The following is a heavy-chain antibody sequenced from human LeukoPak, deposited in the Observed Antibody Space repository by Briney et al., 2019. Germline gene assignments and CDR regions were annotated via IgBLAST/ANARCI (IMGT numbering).Heavy chain of an antibody. V-gene: IGHV3-23*01. D-gene: IGHD5-18*01. CDR3: AREFRGYSYGLERDY. J-gene: IGHJ4*02. CDR2: ISRSGGNT. CDR1: GFTFSSHS. Sequence: TGGSLRLSCVASGFTFSSHSMTWVRQVPGKGLEWVSSISRSGGNTYHADSVKGRFTISRDNSKNTLFLQMNSLRAEDTAVYYCAREFRGYSYGLERDYWGQGTLVTVSS.